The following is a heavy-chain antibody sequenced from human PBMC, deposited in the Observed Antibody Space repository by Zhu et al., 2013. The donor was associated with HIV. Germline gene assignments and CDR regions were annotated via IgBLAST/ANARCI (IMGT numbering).Heavy chain of an antibody. V-gene: IGHV1-18*01. CDR1: GYTFTTYG. Sequence: QVQLVQSGAEVKKPGASVKVSCKASGYTFTTYGISWVRQAPGQRLEWMGWISGYSGNTNYAQKFQGRVTMTTATSTSTAYMELRTLRSDDTAVYYCARASGSYRNDHDYWGQGTRGPPSP. CDR2: ISGYSGNT. D-gene: IGHD1-26*01. J-gene: IGHJ4*02. CDR3: ARASGSYRNDHDY.